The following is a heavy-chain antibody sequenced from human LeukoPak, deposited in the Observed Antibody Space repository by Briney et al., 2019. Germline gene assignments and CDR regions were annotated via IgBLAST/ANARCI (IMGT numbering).Heavy chain of an antibody. CDR2: IKQDGSEK. CDR3: AGRRNSGYDLVDY. CDR1: GFTFSSYW. Sequence: GGSLRLSCAASGFTFSSYWMSWVRQAPGKGLEWVANIKQDGSEKYYVDSVKGRFTISRDNAKNSLYLQMNSLRAEDTAVYYCAGRRNSGYDLVDYWGQGTLVTVSP. D-gene: IGHD5-12*01. J-gene: IGHJ4*02. V-gene: IGHV3-7*03.